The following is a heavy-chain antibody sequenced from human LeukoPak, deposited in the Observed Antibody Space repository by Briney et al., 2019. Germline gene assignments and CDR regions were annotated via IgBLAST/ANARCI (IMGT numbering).Heavy chain of an antibody. CDR2: ISASGSPI. V-gene: IGHV3-48*03. CDR1: GFSFSSYE. CDR3: ASVTAPLDY. Sequence: GGSLRLSCEASGFSFSSYEMNWVRQAPGKGLEWVSYISASGSPIYYADSVKGRFTFSRDNAKNSLYLQMNSLRAEDTALYYCASVTAPLDYWGQGTLVIVSS. J-gene: IGHJ4*02. D-gene: IGHD2-21*02.